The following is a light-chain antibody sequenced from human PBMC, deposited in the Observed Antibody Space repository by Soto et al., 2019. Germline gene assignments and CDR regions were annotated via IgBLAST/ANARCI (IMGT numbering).Light chain of an antibody. Sequence: EIVLKQSPGTLSLSPGERATLSCRASQSVRTNYLAWYQQKPGQAPRLLIHDASKRATGIPARFSGSGSGTDFTLTISNLEPEDLAVYYCQQRSNWPLFGQGTRLEI. CDR1: QSVRTNY. CDR2: DAS. J-gene: IGKJ5*01. CDR3: QQRSNWPL. V-gene: IGKV3-11*01.